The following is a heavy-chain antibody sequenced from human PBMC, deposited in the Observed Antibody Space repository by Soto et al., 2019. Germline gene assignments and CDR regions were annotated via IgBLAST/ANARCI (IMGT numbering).Heavy chain of an antibody. D-gene: IGHD3-10*01. J-gene: IGHJ4*02. Sequence: NPSETLSLTCTVSGGSISSYYWTWIRQPPGKGLEWIGNIYYSGSTTYNPSLKSRVTISVDTSKNQFSLRLSSVTAADTAVYYCATQTANFYGSGSYYLPFDYWGQGTLVTVSS. V-gene: IGHV4-59*01. CDR1: GGSISSYY. CDR2: IYYSGST. CDR3: ATQTANFYGSGSYYLPFDY.